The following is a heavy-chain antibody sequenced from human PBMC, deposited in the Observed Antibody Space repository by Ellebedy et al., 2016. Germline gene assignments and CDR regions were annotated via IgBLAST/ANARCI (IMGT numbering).Heavy chain of an antibody. CDR1: GGSISSGGYY. Sequence: SETLSLXXTVSGGSISSGGYYWSWIRQHPGKGLEWIGYIYYSGSTYYNPSLKSRVTISVDTSKNQFSLKLSSVTAADTAVYYCARFKLAAPIYYFDYWGQGTLVTVSS. J-gene: IGHJ4*02. CDR2: IYYSGST. V-gene: IGHV4-31*03. CDR3: ARFKLAAPIYYFDY. D-gene: IGHD6-6*01.